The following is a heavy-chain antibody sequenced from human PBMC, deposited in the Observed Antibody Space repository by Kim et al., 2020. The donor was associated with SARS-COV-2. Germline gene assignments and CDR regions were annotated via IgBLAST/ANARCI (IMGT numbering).Heavy chain of an antibody. CDR1: GFTFSSYA. D-gene: IGHD6-13*01. V-gene: IGHV3-64D*06. Sequence: GGSLRLSCSASGFTFSSYAMHWVRQAPGKGLEYVSAISSNGGSTYYADSVKGRFTISRDNSKNTLYLQMSSLRAEDTAVYYCLKWAAANLYYFDYWGQGTLVTVSS. CDR2: ISSNGGST. J-gene: IGHJ4*02. CDR3: LKWAAANLYYFDY.